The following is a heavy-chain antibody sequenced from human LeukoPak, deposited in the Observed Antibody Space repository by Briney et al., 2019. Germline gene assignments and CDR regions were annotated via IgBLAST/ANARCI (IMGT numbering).Heavy chain of an antibody. CDR2: INPSGGSI. D-gene: IGHD5-18*01. V-gene: IGHV1-46*01. CDR3: SLDTAMAPWGV. CDR1: GYTFTSYY. Sequence: ASVKVSCKASGYTFTSYYVHWVRQAPGQGLEWMGIINPSGGSISYAQKFQGRVTMTRDTSTSTVYMELSSLRSEDTAVYYCSLDTAMAPWGVWGQGTTVTVSS. J-gene: IGHJ6*02.